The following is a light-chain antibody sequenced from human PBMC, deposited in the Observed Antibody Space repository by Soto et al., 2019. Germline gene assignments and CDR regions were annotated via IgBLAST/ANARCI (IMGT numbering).Light chain of an antibody. V-gene: IGKV3-20*01. Sequence: EIVLTQSPGTLSLSQGERATLSCRASQSVGSNYFAWYQQKPGQAPRLLIYGASSRATGIPDRFSGSGSGTDFTLTISRLEPEDFAVDYCQQYGGSPVTFGQATKVDIK. CDR3: QQYGGSPVT. CDR1: QSVGSNY. J-gene: IGKJ1*01. CDR2: GAS.